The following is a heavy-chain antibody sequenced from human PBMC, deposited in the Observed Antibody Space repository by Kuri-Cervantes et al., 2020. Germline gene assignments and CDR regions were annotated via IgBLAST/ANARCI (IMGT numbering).Heavy chain of an antibody. CDR3: ARIVGALHAFDI. CDR1: GGSISSYY. Sequence: ESLKISCTVSGGSISSYYWSWIRQPAGKGLEWIGRIYTSGSTNYNPSLKSRVTMSVDTSKNQFSLKLSSVTAADTAVYYCARIVGALHAFDIWGQGTMVTVSS. J-gene: IGHJ3*02. V-gene: IGHV4-4*07. CDR2: IYTSGST. D-gene: IGHD1-26*01.